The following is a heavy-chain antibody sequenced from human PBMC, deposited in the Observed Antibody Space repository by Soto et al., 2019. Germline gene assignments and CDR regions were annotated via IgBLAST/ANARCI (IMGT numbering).Heavy chain of an antibody. V-gene: IGHV3-30-3*01. J-gene: IGHJ4*02. CDR3: ARGGYSGYDFGGY. CDR2: ISYDGSNK. D-gene: IGHD5-12*01. Sequence: QVQLAESGGGVVQPGRSLRLSCAASGFTFSSYAMHWVRQAPGKGLEWVAVISYDGSNKYYADSVKGRFTISRDNSKNTLYLQMNSLRAEDTAVYYCARGGYSGYDFGGYWGQGTLVTVSS. CDR1: GFTFSSYA.